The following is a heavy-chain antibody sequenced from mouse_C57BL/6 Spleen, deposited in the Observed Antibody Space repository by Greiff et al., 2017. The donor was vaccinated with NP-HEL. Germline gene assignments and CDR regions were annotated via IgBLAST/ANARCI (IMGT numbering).Heavy chain of an antibody. V-gene: IGHV1-26*01. Sequence: EVQLQQSGPELVKPGASVKISCKASGYTFTDYYMNWVKQSHGKSLEWIGDINPNNGGTSYNQKFKGKATLTVDKSSSTAYMELRSLTSEDSAVYYWERRNYSKKNYFDYWGQGTTLTVSA. CDR2: INPNNGGT. CDR1: GYTFTDYY. CDR3: ERRNYSKKNYFDY. J-gene: IGHJ2*01. D-gene: IGHD2-5*01.